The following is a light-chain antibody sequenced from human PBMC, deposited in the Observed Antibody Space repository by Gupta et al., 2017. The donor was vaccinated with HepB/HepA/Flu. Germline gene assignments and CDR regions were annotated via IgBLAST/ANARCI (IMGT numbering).Light chain of an antibody. Sequence: QSVLTPPPSVSGAPGQQVTISCTGSSSNIGAGYDVHWYQQLPGTAPKLLIYGNNNRPSGVPDRFSGSKSGTSASLAITGLQAEDEADYYCQSYDSSLSEGVFGGGTKLTVL. CDR2: GNN. CDR3: QSYDSSLSEGV. CDR1: SSNIGAGYD. J-gene: IGLJ2*01. V-gene: IGLV1-40*01.